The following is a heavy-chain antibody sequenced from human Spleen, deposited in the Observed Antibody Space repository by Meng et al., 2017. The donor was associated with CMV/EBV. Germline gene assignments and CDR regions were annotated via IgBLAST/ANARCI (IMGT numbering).Heavy chain of an antibody. CDR3: ARDTDNNGSYYA. V-gene: IGHV4-61*01. D-gene: IGHD1-26*01. Sequence: SETLSLTCTVSGGSVSSGSYYWSWIRQPPGKGLEWIGYIYYSGSTNYNPSLKSRVTISIDTSNNQFSLKLTSVTAADTAMYFCARDTDNNGSYYAWGQGTLVTVSS. CDR2: IYYSGST. J-gene: IGHJ4*02. CDR1: GGSVSSGSYY.